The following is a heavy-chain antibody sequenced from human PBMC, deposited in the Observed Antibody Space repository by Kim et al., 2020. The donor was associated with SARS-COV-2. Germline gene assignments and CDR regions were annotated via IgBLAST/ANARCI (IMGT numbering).Heavy chain of an antibody. CDR2: ISYDGDNK. V-gene: IGHV3-30-3*01. CDR3: ARGDSTTLPIDY. D-gene: IGHD1-1*01. Sequence: GGSLRLSCAASGFTFRNYAMHWVCQAPGKGLEWVAAISYDGDNKFYPDSVKGRFTISRDNSKNTLYLQMNSLRAEDTAVYYCARGDSTTLPIDYGGQGTLVPVAS. J-gene: IGHJ4*02. CDR1: GFTFRNYA.